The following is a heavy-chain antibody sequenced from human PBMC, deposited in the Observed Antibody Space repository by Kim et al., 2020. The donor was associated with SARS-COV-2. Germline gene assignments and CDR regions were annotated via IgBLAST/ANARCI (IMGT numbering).Heavy chain of an antibody. V-gene: IGHV4-39*07. CDR2: IYYSGST. CDR3: ARDYTDSGWSSFDY. D-gene: IGHD2-15*01. Sequence: SETLSLTCTVSGGSISSSSYYWGWIRQPPGKGLEWIGSIYYSGSTYYNPSLKSRVTISVDTSKNQFSLKLSSVTAADTAVYYCARDYTDSGWSSFDYWGQGTLFTV. CDR1: GGSISSSSYY. J-gene: IGHJ4*02.